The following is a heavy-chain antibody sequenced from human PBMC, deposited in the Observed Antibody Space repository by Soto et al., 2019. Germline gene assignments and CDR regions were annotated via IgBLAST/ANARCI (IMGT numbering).Heavy chain of an antibody. CDR2: ISSSSSYI. Sequence: EVQLVESGGGLVKPGGSLRLSCAASGFTFSSYSMNWVRQAPGKGLEWVSSISSSSSYIYYADSVKGRFTISRDNAKNSLYLQMTSLRAEDTAAYCCALLPYYDILAWYYTPLIDFGTDVWGQGATVSVSS. D-gene: IGHD3-9*01. J-gene: IGHJ6*02. CDR3: ALLPYYDILAWYYTPLIDFGTDV. V-gene: IGHV3-21*01. CDR1: GFTFSSYS.